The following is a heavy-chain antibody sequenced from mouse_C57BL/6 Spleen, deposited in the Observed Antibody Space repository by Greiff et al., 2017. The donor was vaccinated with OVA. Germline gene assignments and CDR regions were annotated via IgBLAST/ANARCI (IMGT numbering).Heavy chain of an antibody. Sequence: EVQLQQSGPELVKPGASVKISCKASGYTFTDYYMNWVKQSHGKSLEWIGDINPNNGGTSYNQKFKGKATLTVDKSSSTAYMELRSLTSEDSAVYYCARDSGYSAMDYWGQGTSVTVSS. V-gene: IGHV1-26*01. J-gene: IGHJ4*01. CDR1: GYTFTDYY. D-gene: IGHD3-2*02. CDR3: ARDSGYSAMDY. CDR2: INPNNGGT.